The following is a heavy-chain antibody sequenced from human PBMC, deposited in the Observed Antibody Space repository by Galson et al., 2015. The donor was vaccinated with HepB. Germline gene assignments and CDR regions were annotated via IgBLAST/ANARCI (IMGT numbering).Heavy chain of an antibody. J-gene: IGHJ4*02. CDR1: GFTFSRYW. CDR2: IKQDGSGK. V-gene: IGHV3-7*03. CDR3: ARARATYHYDKSGYSY. D-gene: IGHD3-22*01. Sequence: SLRLSCAASGFTFSRYWMSWVRQAPGKGLEWVANIKQDGSGKYCVDSVKGRFTISRDNAKNSVYLRMSGLRADDSAVYYCARARATYHYDKSGYSYWGQGTLVTVSS.